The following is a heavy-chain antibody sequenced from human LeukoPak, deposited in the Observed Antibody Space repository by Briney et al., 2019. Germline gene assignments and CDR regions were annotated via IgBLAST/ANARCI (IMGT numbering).Heavy chain of an antibody. CDR3: ASEKARGNPRTLFDY. J-gene: IGHJ4*02. CDR2: IYYSGST. CDR1: GGSISSSSYY. D-gene: IGHD3-10*01. V-gene: IGHV4-39*01. Sequence: SETLSLTCTVSGGSISSSSYYWGWIRQPPGKGLEWIGSIYYSGSTYYNPSLKSRVAISVDTSKNQFSLQLSSVTAADTAVYYCASEKARGNPRTLFDYWGQGTLVTVSS.